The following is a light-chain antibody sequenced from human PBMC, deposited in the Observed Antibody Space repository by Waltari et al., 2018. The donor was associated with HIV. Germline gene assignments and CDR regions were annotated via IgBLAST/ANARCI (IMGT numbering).Light chain of an antibody. V-gene: IGKV1-39*01. CDR2: AVS. CDR3: QQTYISPVT. J-gene: IGKJ5*01. CDR1: QTIGDN. Sequence: DIQMTQSPSSLSASVGDRVTINCRASQTIGDNLNWYRQIPGKAPKLLIYAVSNLQCGVPPRFSGSGSRTDFALIIVSLQPEDFATYYCQQTYISPVTFGQGTRLEIK.